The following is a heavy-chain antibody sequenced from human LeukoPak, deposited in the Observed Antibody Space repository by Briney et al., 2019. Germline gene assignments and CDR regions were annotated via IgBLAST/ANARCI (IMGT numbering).Heavy chain of an antibody. D-gene: IGHD2-21*01. CDR1: EFTFSTFS. CDR3: AKDHSASDAGY. CDR2: IRYDGRIK. J-gene: IGHJ4*02. Sequence: PGGSLRLSCAASEFTFSTFSMNCVRQAPGKGVEWVAFIRYDGRIKHYADSVKGRFTISRDNSKKMVHLQMDSLRADDTAIYYCAKDHSASDAGYWGQGTLVTVSS. V-gene: IGHV3-30*02.